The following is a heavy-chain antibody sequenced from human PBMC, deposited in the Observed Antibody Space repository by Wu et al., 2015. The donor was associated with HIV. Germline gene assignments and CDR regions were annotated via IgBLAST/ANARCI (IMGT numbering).Heavy chain of an antibody. D-gene: IGHD6-19*01. V-gene: IGHV1-18*01. Sequence: QVQLVQSGAEVKKPGASVKVSCKASGYTFNIYGISWVRQAPGQGLEWMGWISAYNGNTNYAQKFQDRVTMTTDTSTSTAYMELSGLRSEDTGVYYCASPGDGSAVAAQYYFDYWGQGTLVTVSS. J-gene: IGHJ4*02. CDR2: ISAYNGNT. CDR1: GYTFNIYG. CDR3: ASPGDGSAVAAQYYFDY.